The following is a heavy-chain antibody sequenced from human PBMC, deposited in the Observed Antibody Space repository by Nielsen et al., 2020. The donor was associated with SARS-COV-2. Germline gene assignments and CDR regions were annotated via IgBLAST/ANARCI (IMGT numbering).Heavy chain of an antibody. Sequence: SETLSLTCTVSGGSISSFHWSWIRQPPGKGLEWIGYISYSASTNYNPSLNSRVTMSLDTSKNQFSLRLSSVTAADTAVYYCARDLRGGGDFDFWGQGSLVTVSS. CDR1: GGSISSFH. CDR2: ISYSAST. V-gene: IGHV4-59*01. D-gene: IGHD2-15*01. CDR3: ARDLRGGGDFDF. J-gene: IGHJ4*02.